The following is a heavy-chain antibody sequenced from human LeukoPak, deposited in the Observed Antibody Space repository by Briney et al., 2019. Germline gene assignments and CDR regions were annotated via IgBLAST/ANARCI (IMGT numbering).Heavy chain of an antibody. D-gene: IGHD2-15*01. CDR2: IIPIFGTA. V-gene: IGHV1-69*06. Sequence: SVKVSCKASGGTFSSYAISWVRQAPGQGLEWMGGIIPIFGTANYAQKFQGRVTIIADKSTSTAYMELSNLRSEDTAVYYCARERDCSGGSCYHLYFDYWGQGTLVTVSS. J-gene: IGHJ4*02. CDR1: GGTFSSYA. CDR3: ARERDCSGGSCYHLYFDY.